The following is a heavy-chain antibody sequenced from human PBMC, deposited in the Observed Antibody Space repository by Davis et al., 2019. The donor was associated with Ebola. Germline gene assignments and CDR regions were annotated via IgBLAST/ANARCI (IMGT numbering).Heavy chain of an antibody. CDR1: GFTVCSNY. CDR3: TTVVWEEHPFDY. Sequence: PGGSLRLSCAASGFTVCSNYMSWVRQAPGKGLEWVGRIKSKTDGGTTDYAAPVKGRFTISRDDSKNTLYLQMNSLKTEDTAVYYCTTVVWEEHPFDYWGQGTLVTVSS. D-gene: IGHD1-26*01. V-gene: IGHV3-15*01. J-gene: IGHJ4*02. CDR2: IKSKTDGGTT.